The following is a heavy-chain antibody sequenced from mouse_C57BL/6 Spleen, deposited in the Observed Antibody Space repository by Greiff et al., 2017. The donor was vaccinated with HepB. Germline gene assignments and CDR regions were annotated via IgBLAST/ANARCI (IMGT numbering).Heavy chain of an antibody. J-gene: IGHJ3*01. CDR2: IDPSDSYT. D-gene: IGHD3-2*02. CDR1: GYTFTSYW. CDR3: ARRPDSSGYEFAY. Sequence: QVQLQQPGAELVRPGTSVKLSCKASGYTFTSYWMHWVKQRPGQGLEWIGVIDPSDSYTNYNQKFKGKATLTVDTSSSTAYMQLSSLTSEDSAVYYCARRPDSSGYEFAYWGQGTLVTVSA. V-gene: IGHV1-59*01.